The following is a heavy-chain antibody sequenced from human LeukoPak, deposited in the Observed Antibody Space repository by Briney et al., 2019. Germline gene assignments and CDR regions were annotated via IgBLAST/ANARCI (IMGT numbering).Heavy chain of an antibody. D-gene: IGHD3-10*01. CDR1: GFTFSSYE. J-gene: IGHJ4*02. Sequence: PGGSLRLSCAASGFTFSSYEMNWVRQAPGKGLEWVSYISSSGSTKYYADSVKGRFTISRDNAKNSLYLQMISLRAEDTAVYYCAKDGGRLLWFAARSFDYWGQGTLVTVSS. CDR2: ISSSGSTK. CDR3: AKDGGRLLWFAARSFDY. V-gene: IGHV3-48*03.